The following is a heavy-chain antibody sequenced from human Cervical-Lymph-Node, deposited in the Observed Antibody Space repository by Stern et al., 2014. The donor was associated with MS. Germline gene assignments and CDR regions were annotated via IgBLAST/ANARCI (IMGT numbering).Heavy chain of an antibody. D-gene: IGHD1-26*01. Sequence: EVQLVESGGGLVKPGGSLRLSCAASGFTFSSYSMNWVRQAPGKGLEWGSSISSRSSYIYYADSVKGRFPISRDNAKNSLYLQMNSLRAEDTAVYYCARDKVGATFPDEYYYYYGMDVWGQGTTVTVSS. CDR3: ARDKVGATFPDEYYYYYGMDV. CDR1: GFTFSSYS. CDR2: ISSRSSYI. J-gene: IGHJ6*02. V-gene: IGHV3-21*01.